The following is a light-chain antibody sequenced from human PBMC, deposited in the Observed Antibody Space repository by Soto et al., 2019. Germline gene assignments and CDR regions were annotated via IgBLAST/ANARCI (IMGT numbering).Light chain of an antibody. CDR3: SSYTSSSTRV. J-gene: IGLJ1*01. Sequence: QSALTQPASVSGSPGQSTTISCTGTSRDVGGYNYVSWYQQHPGKAPKLIIYEVSNRPSGVSNRFSGSKSGNTASLTISGLQAEDEADYYCSSYTSSSTRVFGTGTKVTVL. V-gene: IGLV2-14*01. CDR1: SRDVGGYNY. CDR2: EVS.